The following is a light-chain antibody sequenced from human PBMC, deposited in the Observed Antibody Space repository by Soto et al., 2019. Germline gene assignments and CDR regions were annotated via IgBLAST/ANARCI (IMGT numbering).Light chain of an antibody. V-gene: IGLV2-14*03. J-gene: IGLJ3*02. CDR2: DVN. CDR3: SSYTSSSTLGV. Sequence: QSALIQPASESGSPGQSITISCTGSSSDVGGYNYVSWYQQHPGKAPKLIIYDVNNRPSGVSDRFSGSKSGNTASLTISGLQAEDEADYYCSSYTSSSTLGVFGGGTKLTVL. CDR1: SSDVGGYNY.